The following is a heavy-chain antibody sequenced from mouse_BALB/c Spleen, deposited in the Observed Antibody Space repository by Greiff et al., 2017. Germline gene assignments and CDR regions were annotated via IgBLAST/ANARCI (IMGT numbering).Heavy chain of an antibody. J-gene: IGHJ1*01. CDR1: GFNIKDTY. CDR2: IDPANGNT. V-gene: IGHV14-3*02. CDR3: ARGFITTVVARYWYFDV. D-gene: IGHD1-1*01. Sequence: VQLQQSGAELVKPGASVKLSCTASGFNIKDTYMHWVKQRPEQGLEWIGRIDPANGNTKYDPKFQGKATITADTSSNTAYLQLSSLTSEDTAVYYCARGFITTVVARYWYFDVWGAGTTVTVSS.